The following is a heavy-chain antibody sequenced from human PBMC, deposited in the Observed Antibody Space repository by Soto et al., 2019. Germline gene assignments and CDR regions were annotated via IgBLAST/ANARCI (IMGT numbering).Heavy chain of an antibody. Sequence: GGSLRLSCAASGFTFSSYSMNWVRQAPGKGLEWVSSISSSSSYIYYADSVKGRFTISRDNAKNSLYLQMNGPRAEDTAVYYCARDGASYCSSTSCYYLDYYGMDVWGQGTTVTVSS. J-gene: IGHJ6*02. CDR3: ARDGASYCSSTSCYYLDYYGMDV. CDR2: ISSSSSYI. CDR1: GFTFSSYS. V-gene: IGHV3-21*01. D-gene: IGHD2-2*01.